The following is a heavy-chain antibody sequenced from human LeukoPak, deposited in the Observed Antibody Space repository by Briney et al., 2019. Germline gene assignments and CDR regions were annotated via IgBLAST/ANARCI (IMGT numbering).Heavy chain of an antibody. CDR1: GYTFTSYG. J-gene: IGHJ4*02. V-gene: IGHV1-18*01. D-gene: IGHD6-13*01. Sequence: ASVKVSCKASGYTFTSYGISWVRQAPGQGLEWMGWISAYNGNTNYAQKLQGRVTMTTDTSTSTAYMELRSLRSDDTAVYYCASSLPGYSSSWYSYWGQGTLVTVSS. CDR2: ISAYNGNT. CDR3: ASSLPGYSSSWYSY.